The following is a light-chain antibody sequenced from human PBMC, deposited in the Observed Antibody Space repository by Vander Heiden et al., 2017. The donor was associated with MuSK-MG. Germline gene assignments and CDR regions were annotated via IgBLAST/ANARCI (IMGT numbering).Light chain of an antibody. CDR3: AAWDDSLNGVV. V-gene: IGLV1-44*01. J-gene: IGLJ2*01. CDR1: NSNIGSNT. CDR2: RSN. Sequence: QSVLTQPPSASGTPGQRVTIVCTGSNSNIGSNTVDWYQQHPGTAPKLLIYRSNQRPSGVPARFSGSKSGTSASLAISGRQSEDEADYYCAAWDDSLNGVVFGGGTKLTVL.